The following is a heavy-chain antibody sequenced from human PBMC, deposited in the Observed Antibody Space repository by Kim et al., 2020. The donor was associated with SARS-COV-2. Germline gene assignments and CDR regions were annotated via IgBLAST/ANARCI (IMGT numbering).Heavy chain of an antibody. CDR2: VSDRATT. CDR1: GDSLTGGYL. V-gene: IGHV4-31*03. Sequence: SETLSLTCNVSGDSLTGGYLWTWIRQYPGKGLEWIGYVSDRATTRYNPSLKSRLTISLDTSKNYFSLRLSSVTAADTAVYYCARDLGGGRGENCLDVWGRGTTVIVYS. J-gene: IGHJ6*02. CDR3: ARDLGGGRGENCLDV. D-gene: IGHD1-26*01.